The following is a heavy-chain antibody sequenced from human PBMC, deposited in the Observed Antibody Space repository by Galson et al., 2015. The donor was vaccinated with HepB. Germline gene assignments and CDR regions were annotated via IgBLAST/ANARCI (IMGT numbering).Heavy chain of an antibody. J-gene: IGHJ4*02. D-gene: IGHD1-26*01. Sequence: SLRLSCAASGFTFSSYAMHWVRQAPGKGLEWVAVISYDGSNKYYADSVKGRFTISRDNSKNTLYLQMNSLRAEDTAVYYCARDRNWEYYFDYWGQGTLVTVSS. CDR1: GFTFSSYA. CDR3: ARDRNWEYYFDY. CDR2: ISYDGSNK. V-gene: IGHV3-30-3*01.